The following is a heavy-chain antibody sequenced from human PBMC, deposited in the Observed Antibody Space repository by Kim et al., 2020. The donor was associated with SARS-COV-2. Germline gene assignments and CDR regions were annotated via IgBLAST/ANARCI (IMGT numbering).Heavy chain of an antibody. V-gene: IGHV3-23*01. CDR1: GFTFSSYA. J-gene: IGHJ4*02. CDR3: AKDDGGPGIAAAKDD. D-gene: IGHD6-13*01. CDR2: ISGSGGST. Sequence: GGSLRLSCAASGFTFSSYAMSWVRQAPGKGLEWVSAISGSGGSTYYADSVKGRFTISRDNSKNTLYLQMNSLRAEDTAVYYCAKDDGGPGIAAAKDDWGQGTLVTVSS.